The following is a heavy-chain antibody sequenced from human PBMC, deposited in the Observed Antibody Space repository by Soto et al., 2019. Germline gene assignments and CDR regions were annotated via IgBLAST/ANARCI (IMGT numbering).Heavy chain of an antibody. J-gene: IGHJ6*04. V-gene: IGHV1-69*13. CDR1: GVTFSSYA. Sequence: SVKVSCKASGVTFSSYAISWVRQAPGQGLEWMGGIIPIFGTANYAQKFQGRVTITADESTSTAYMELSSLRSEDTAVYYCAGDGSAEAYYYFGMDVWGKGPTVTVSS. CDR2: IIPIFGTA. CDR3: AGDGSAEAYYYFGMDV.